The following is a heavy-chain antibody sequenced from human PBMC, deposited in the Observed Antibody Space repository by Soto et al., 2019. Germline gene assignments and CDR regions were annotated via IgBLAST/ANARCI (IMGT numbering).Heavy chain of an antibody. CDR2: IYYSGST. V-gene: IGHV4-59*01. CDR1: GGSISSYY. CDR3: ARKCSSTSCFVDY. D-gene: IGHD2-2*01. Sequence: QVQLQESGPGLVKPSETLSLTCTVSGGSISSYYWSWIRQPPGKGLEWIGYIYYSGSTNYNPSLKSRVTISVDTSKNQFSLKLSSVTAADTAVYYCARKCSSTSCFVDYWGQGTPVTVSS. J-gene: IGHJ4*02.